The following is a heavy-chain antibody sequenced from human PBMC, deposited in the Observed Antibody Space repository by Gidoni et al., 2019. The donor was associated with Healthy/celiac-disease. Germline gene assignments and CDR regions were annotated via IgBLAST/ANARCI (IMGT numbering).Heavy chain of an antibody. CDR3: ARGSAMTDPLPFYMDV. D-gene: IGHD2-2*01. CDR2: INPNSGGT. CDR1: GYAFTGYY. V-gene: IGHV1-2*04. Sequence: QAQLVQSGAEVKKPGASVKVSCKASGYAFTGYYMHWVRQAPGQGLEWMGWINPNSGGTNYAQKFQGWVTMTRDTSISTAYMELSRLRSDDTAVYYCARGSAMTDPLPFYMDVWGKGTTVTVSS. J-gene: IGHJ6*03.